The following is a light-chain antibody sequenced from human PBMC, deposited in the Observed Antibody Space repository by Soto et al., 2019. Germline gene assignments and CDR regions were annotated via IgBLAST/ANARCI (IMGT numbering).Light chain of an antibody. CDR1: QSVSSY. CDR2: DAS. Sequence: EKVMTQSPAILSVSPGERATRSCRASQSVSSYLAWYQQKPGQAPRLLIYDASTRATGVPARFSGSGSGTEFTLTISSLQSEDLAVYYCQQYDDWPETFGQGTKV. J-gene: IGKJ1*01. CDR3: QQYDDWPET. V-gene: IGKV3-15*01.